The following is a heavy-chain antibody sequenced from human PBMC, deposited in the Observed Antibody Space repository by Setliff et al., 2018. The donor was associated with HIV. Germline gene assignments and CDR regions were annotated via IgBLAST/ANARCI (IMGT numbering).Heavy chain of an antibody. D-gene: IGHD1-26*01. CDR1: GYSISSGYY. Sequence: PSETLSLTCAVSGYSISSGYYWGRIRQPPGKGLEWIGGIYHSGNTYYNPSLKSRVTISVDTSKNQFSLKVRSVTAADTAVYYCARDFVTGSYFLQWGQGTLVTVSS. CDR2: IYHSGNT. CDR3: ARDFVTGSYFLQ. J-gene: IGHJ1*01. V-gene: IGHV4-38-2*02.